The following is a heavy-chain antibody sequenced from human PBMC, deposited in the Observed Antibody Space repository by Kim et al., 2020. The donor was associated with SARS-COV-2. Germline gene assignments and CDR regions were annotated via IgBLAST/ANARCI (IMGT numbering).Heavy chain of an antibody. Sequence: GGSLRLSCAASGFTFSDYYMSWIRQAPGKGLEWVSYISSSGSTIYYADSVKGLFTISRDNAKNSLYLQMNSLRAEDMAVYYCASSSPRPRSIAAARDDYWGQGTLVTVSS. CDR1: GFTFSDYY. D-gene: IGHD6-13*01. CDR3: ASSSPRPRSIAAARDDY. J-gene: IGHJ4*02. CDR2: ISSSGSTI. V-gene: IGHV3-11*04.